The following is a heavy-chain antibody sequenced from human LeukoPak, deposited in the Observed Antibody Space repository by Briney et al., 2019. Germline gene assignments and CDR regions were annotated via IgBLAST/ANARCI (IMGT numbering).Heavy chain of an antibody. V-gene: IGHV4-59*01. CDR3: ARGLALWSGYSIDY. Sequence: SETLSLTCTVSGGFISSYYWSWIRQPPGKGLERIGYIYYSGSTNYTPSLKSRVTISVDTSKNQFSLKLSSVTAADTAVYYCARGLALWSGYSIDYWGQGTLVTVSS. CDR2: IYYSGST. CDR1: GGFISSYY. D-gene: IGHD3-3*01. J-gene: IGHJ4*02.